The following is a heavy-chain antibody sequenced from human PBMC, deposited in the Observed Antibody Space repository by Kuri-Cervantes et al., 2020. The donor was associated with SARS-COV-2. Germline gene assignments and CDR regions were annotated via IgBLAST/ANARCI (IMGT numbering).Heavy chain of an antibody. D-gene: IGHD2-21*01. CDR1: GFTFRSSG. V-gene: IGHV3-30*18. J-gene: IGHJ4*02. Sequence: GGSLRLFCAASGFTFRSSGMHWVRQAPGKGLEWVALLSNDGAHEYYADSVKGRFTISRDNFKNTLFLQMNSLRSEDTAMYYCAKDRVGVQDFWGQGTLVTVSS. CDR2: LSNDGAHE. CDR3: AKDRVGVQDF.